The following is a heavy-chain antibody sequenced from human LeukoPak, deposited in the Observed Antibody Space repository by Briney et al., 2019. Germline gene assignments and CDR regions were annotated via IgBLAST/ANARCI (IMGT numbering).Heavy chain of an antibody. CDR3: ARWGRYSGYDSDY. D-gene: IGHD5-12*01. J-gene: IGHJ4*02. CDR2: ISSSSSYI. CDR1: GFTFSSYS. V-gene: IGHV3-21*01. Sequence: GGSLRLSCAASGFTFSSYSMNWVRQAPGKGLEWVSSISSSSSYIYYADSVKGRFPISRDNAKNSLYLQMNSLRAEDTAVYYCARWGRYSGYDSDYWGQGTLVTVSS.